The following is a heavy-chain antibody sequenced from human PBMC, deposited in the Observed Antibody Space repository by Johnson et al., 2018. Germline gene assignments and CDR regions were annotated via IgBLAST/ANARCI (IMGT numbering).Heavy chain of an antibody. D-gene: IGHD4-17*01. CDR3: ARDNRYDYGDFYYDDYMDV. CDR1: VGSISSYY. CDR2: IYYSGST. J-gene: IGHJ6*03. V-gene: IGHV4-59*01. Sequence: QVQLQESGPGLVKPSETLSLTCTVSVGSISSYYWSWIRHPPGKGLAWVGYIYYSGSTNYNHSLNTRVTISVDTSENQFSLKLSSVTAADTAVYSWARDNRYDYGDFYYDDYMDVWGKGTTVTVSS.